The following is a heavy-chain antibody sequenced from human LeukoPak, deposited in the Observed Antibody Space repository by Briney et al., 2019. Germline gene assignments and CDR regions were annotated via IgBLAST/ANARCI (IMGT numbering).Heavy chain of an antibody. CDR2: ISYDGSNK. Sequence: GRSLRLSCAASGFTFSSYGMHWVRQAPGKGLEWVAVISYDGSNKYYADSVKGRFTISRDNSEDTAVYYCAKDPYCGSTSCPPYYYYGMDVWGQGTTVTVSS. D-gene: IGHD2-2*01. V-gene: IGHV3-30*03. J-gene: IGHJ6*02. CDR3: YYYYGMDV. CDR1: GFTFSSYG.